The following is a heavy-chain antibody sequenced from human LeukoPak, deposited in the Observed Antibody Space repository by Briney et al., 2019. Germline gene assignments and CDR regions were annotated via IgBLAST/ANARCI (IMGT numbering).Heavy chain of an antibody. J-gene: IGHJ4*02. CDR3: ASLPRYCSSTSCPGY. D-gene: IGHD2-2*01. CDR1: GSTFSSYS. CDR2: ISSSSSYI. Sequence: GGSLRLSCAASGSTFSSYSMNWVRQAPGKGLEWVSSISSSSSYIYYADSVKGRFTISRDNAKNSLYLQMNSLRAEDTAVYYCASLPRYCSSTSCPGYWGQGTLVTVSS. V-gene: IGHV3-21*01.